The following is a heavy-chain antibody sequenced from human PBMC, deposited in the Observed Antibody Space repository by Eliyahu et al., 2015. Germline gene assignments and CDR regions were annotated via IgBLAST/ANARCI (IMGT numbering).Heavy chain of an antibody. CDR3: AKGGVGGSFRFGWFDP. CDR1: GXXFSNYA. D-gene: IGHD1-26*01. V-gene: IGHV3-30*18. Sequence: QMQLVESGGGVAQPGRSLXLSCAASGXXFSNYALHWVRQVPGKGLEWVAVISDDGTNNNYADSVKGRFTISRDNSRNTMYLQMKSLRVEDTAMYFCAKGGVGGSFRFGWFDPWGQGTLVTVSS. J-gene: IGHJ5*02. CDR2: ISDDGTNN.